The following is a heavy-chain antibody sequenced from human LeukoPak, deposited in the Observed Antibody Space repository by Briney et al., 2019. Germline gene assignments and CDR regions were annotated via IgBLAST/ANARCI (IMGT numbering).Heavy chain of an antibody. J-gene: IGHJ4*02. Sequence: KSGRSLRLSCAASGFTFSSYAMNWVRQAPGKGLEWVSSISSSSVYIYYADSVKGRFTISRDNAKNSLYLQMNSLRAEDTAVYYCARDYSSSRRYFDYWGQGTLVTVSS. CDR1: GFTFSSYA. CDR2: ISSSSVYI. V-gene: IGHV3-21*01. D-gene: IGHD6-13*01. CDR3: ARDYSSSRRYFDY.